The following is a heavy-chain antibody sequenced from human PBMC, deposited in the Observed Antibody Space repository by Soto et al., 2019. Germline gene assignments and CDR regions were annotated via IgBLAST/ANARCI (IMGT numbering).Heavy chain of an antibody. J-gene: IGHJ3*02. D-gene: IGHD6-13*01. Sequence: EAQLVESGGGLVQPGRSLRLSCAASGFTFDDFAMHWVRQAPEKGLEWVSGINWSGGSSGYSDSVKGRFTISRDNAKNSLSLQMNSLRVEDTALFYCVKANDQQLVEGGPFDMWGQGTMVTVSS. CDR3: VKANDQQLVEGGPFDM. CDR2: INWSGGSS. CDR1: GFTFDDFA. V-gene: IGHV3-9*01.